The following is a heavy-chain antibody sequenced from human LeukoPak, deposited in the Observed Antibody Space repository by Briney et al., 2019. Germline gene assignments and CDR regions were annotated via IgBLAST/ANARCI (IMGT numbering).Heavy chain of an antibody. V-gene: IGHV3-11*04. D-gene: IGHD2-2*01. CDR1: GFTFSDHY. Sequence: GGSLRLSCAASGFTFSDHYMIWIRQAPGKGLEWVSYISSSGSTIYYADSVKGRFTISRDNAKNSLYLQMNSLRAEDTAVYYCARDSGSCPLDYWGQGTLVTVSS. J-gene: IGHJ4*02. CDR2: ISSSGSTI. CDR3: ARDSGSCPLDY.